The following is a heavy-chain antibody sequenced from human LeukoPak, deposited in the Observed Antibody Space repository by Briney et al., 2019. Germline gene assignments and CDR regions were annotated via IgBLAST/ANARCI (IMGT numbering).Heavy chain of an antibody. D-gene: IGHD1-14*01. Sequence: GGSLRLSCAASGFSFSSYWMTWVRQAPGRGLEFVANIRGDGNEKYYMDSMKGRLTISRDNAKNSLFLQMSGLRAEDTAVYYCMTELLGYRGQGTLVTVSS. V-gene: IGHV3-7*03. CDR1: GFSFSSYW. CDR3: MTELLGY. CDR2: IRGDGNEK. J-gene: IGHJ4*02.